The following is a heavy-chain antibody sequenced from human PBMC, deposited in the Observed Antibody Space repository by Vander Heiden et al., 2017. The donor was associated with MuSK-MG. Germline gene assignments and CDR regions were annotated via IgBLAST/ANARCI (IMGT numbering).Heavy chain of an antibody. V-gene: IGHV4-4*02. D-gene: IGHD3-22*01. CDR1: GGSIRSSNW. J-gene: IGHJ4*02. CDR2: IYHSGST. CDR3: ASLRVDDSSGPNRILDY. Sequence: QVQLQESGPGLVKPSGTLSLTCAVSGGSIRSSNWWSWVRQPPGKGLEWIGEIYHSGSTNYNPSLKRRVTISVDKSKNQFSLKLSSVTAADTAVYYCASLRVDDSSGPNRILDYWGQGTLVTVSS.